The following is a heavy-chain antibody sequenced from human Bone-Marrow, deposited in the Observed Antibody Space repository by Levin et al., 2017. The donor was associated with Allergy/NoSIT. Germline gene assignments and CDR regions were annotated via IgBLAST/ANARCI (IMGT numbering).Heavy chain of an antibody. D-gene: IGHD3-22*01. CDR2: IRSKANSYAT. CDR3: TRRPAYDSSGYYTAYFDY. V-gene: IGHV3-73*01. CDR1: GFTFSGSA. J-gene: IGHJ4*02. Sequence: GESLKISCAASGFTFSGSAMHWVRQASGKGLEWVGRIRSKANSYATAYAASVKGRFTISRDDSKNTAYLQMNSLKTEDTAVYYCTRRPAYDSSGYYTAYFDYWGQGTLVTVSS.